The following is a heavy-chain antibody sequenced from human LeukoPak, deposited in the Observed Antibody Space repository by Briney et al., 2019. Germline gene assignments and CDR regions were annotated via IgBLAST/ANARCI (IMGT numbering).Heavy chain of an antibody. CDR2: MKHDGIEK. V-gene: IGHV3-7*05. Sequence: GGSRSLSCEASGFTFGSYWMTWFRQAPGKGLEGVANMKHDGIEKYYVDSVKGRFTISRDNTKNSLYLQMNSLRAEDTAVYYCAREGREGYNYPALDFWGQGILVTVSS. J-gene: IGHJ4*02. D-gene: IGHD5-24*01. CDR3: AREGREGYNYPALDF. CDR1: GFTFGSYW.